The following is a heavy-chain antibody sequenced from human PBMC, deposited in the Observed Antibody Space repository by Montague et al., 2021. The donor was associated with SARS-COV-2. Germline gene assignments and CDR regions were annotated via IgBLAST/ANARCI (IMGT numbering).Heavy chain of an antibody. D-gene: IGHD2-21*02. V-gene: IGHV4-31*03. Sequence: TLSLTCTVSGGPIGSGGYCWSWIRQHPGKGLEWIGYTYYSGSTYYNPSLKSRVTISVDTSKNQFSLKLSSVTAADTAVYYCARVHIVVVTAMRYFDLWGRGTLVTVSS. CDR1: GGPIGSGGYC. CDR2: TYYSGST. J-gene: IGHJ2*01. CDR3: ARVHIVVVTAMRYFDL.